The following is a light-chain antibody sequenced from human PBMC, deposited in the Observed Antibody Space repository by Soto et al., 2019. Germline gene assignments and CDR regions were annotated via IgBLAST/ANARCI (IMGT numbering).Light chain of an antibody. Sequence: DIQMTQSPSTLSASVGDRVTITCRASQSISSWLAWYQQKPGKAPNLLIYKASSLESGVPSRFSGSGSGTECTLTISSLQPDDFATYYCQQYNSSSVPFGQGTKVEIK. CDR2: KAS. J-gene: IGKJ1*01. CDR3: QQYNSSSVP. V-gene: IGKV1-5*03. CDR1: QSISSW.